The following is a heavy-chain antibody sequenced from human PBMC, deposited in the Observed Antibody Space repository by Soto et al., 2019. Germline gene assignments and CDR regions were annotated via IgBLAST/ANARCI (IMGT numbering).Heavy chain of an antibody. CDR3: ARGGTGTVTAKGNFDY. CDR1: GGSISSYY. Sequence: SETLSLTCTVSGGSISSYYWSWIRQPPGKGLEWIGYIYYSGSTNYNPSLKSRVTISVDTSKNQFSLKLSSVTAADTAVYYCARGGTGTVTAKGNFDYWGQGTLVTVS. CDR2: IYYSGST. V-gene: IGHV4-59*01. J-gene: IGHJ4*02. D-gene: IGHD2-21*02.